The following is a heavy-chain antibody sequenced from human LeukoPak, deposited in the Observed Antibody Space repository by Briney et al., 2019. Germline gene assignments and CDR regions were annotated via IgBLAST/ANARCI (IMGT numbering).Heavy chain of an antibody. D-gene: IGHD1-26*01. CDR1: GGTFSSYA. CDR2: IIPIFGTA. J-gene: IGHJ3*02. V-gene: IGHV1-69*05. Sequence: SVKVSCKASGGTFSSYAISWVRQAPGQGLEWMGGIIPIFGTANYAQKFQGRVTITTDESTSTAYMELSSLRSEDTAVYYCARPGIVGASTDAFDIWGQGTMVTVSS. CDR3: ARPGIVGASTDAFDI.